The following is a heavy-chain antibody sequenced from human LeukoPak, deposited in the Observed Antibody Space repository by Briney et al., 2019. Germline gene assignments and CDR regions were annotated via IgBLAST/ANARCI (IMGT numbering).Heavy chain of an antibody. J-gene: IGHJ4*02. CDR1: GFTFSSYA. Sequence: GGSLRLSCAAPGFTFSSYAMSWVRQAPGKGLEWVSAISGSGGSTYYAASVKGRFTISRDNSKDTLYLQMNSLRAEDTAVYYCAREVEWFGELLCLFDYWGRGTLVTVSS. CDR3: AREVEWFGELLCLFDY. V-gene: IGHV3-23*01. D-gene: IGHD3-10*01. CDR2: ISGSGGST.